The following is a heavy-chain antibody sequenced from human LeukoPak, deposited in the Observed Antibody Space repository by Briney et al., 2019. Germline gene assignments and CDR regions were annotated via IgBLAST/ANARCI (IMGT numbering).Heavy chain of an antibody. CDR1: GFTFSSYW. J-gene: IGHJ4*02. CDR2: IKQDGSEK. V-gene: IGHV3-7*03. CDR3: ARVRGYGDYVDYFDY. Sequence: GGSLRLSCAASGFTFSSYWMSWVRQAPGKGLEWVASIKQDGSEKYYVDSVKGRFTISRDNAKNSLYLQMNSLRAEDTAVYYCARVRGYGDYVDYFDYWGQGTLVTVSS. D-gene: IGHD4-17*01.